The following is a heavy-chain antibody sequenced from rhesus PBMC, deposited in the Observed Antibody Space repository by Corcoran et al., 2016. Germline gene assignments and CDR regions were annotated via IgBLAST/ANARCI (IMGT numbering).Heavy chain of an antibody. CDR3: ARVSAVENYVDY. V-gene: IGHV4-127*01. Sequence: QVQLQESGPGLVKPSETLSLTCAVSGYSISSGSGWGWFRQPPGKGLEWSGQIYGGRVSTTHNTSLKRRVTWSKATAKNPFARKLSSVTAADTAGEYCARVSAVENYVDYGGQGVLVTVSS. J-gene: IGHJ4*01. D-gene: IGHD4-29*01. CDR1: GYSISSGSG. CDR2: IYGGRVST.